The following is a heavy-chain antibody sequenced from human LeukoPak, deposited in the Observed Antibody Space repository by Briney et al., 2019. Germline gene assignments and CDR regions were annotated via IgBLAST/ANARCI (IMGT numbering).Heavy chain of an antibody. V-gene: IGHV3-74*01. CDR3: ARDRGYSPDY. D-gene: IGHD5-18*01. Sequence: GXSLRLSCEVSGFTFNIYWMHWVRQAPGKGLEWVSRINSDGSSTTYADSVKGRFTISRDNAKNTLYLQMNSLRVDDTAVYYCARDRGYSPDYWGQGTLVTVSS. J-gene: IGHJ4*02. CDR2: INSDGSST. CDR1: GFTFNIYW.